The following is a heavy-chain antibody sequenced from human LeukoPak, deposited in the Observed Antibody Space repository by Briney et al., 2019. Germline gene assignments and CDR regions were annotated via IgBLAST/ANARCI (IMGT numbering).Heavy chain of an antibody. J-gene: IGHJ4*02. D-gene: IGHD5-24*01. CDR2: INHSGSI. CDR1: GGSLSGYY. V-gene: IGHV4-34*01. Sequence: PSEILSLTCRVYGGSLSGYYWTWIRQPPGKGLEWIGEINHSGSINYNPSLKSRVIMSVDTSKNQFSLNVRSVTAADTAVYYCGKFRYGYMGLDSWGQGTLVTVSS. CDR3: GKFRYGYMGLDS.